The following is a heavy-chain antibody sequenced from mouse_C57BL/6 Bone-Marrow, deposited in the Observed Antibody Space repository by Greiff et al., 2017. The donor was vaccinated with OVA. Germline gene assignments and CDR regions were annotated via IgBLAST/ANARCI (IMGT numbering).Heavy chain of an antibody. V-gene: IGHV1-59*01. D-gene: IGHD2-4*01. CDR3: GTVYDYSFAY. J-gene: IGHJ3*01. CDR1: GYTFTSYW. Sequence: QVQLQQPGAELVRPGTSVKLSCKASGYTFTSYWMHWVKQRPGQGLEWIGVIDPSDSYTNYNQKFKGKATLTVDTSSSTAYMQLSSLTSEDSAVYYCGTVYDYSFAYWGQGTLVTVSA. CDR2: IDPSDSYT.